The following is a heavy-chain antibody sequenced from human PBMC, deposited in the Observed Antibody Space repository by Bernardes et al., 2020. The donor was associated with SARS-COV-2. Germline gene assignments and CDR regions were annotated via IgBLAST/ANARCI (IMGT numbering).Heavy chain of an antibody. CDR2: ISTGGSTK. D-gene: IGHD5-18*01. Sequence: GGSLRPPCAAPGFTFSSFLVNWVRQGPGKGREWVFYISTGGSTKYYADSVKGRFTISRDNAKNSLYLQMNSLRAEDTAVYYCAREYTYGFDSWGQGTLVTVSS. CDR3: AREYTYGFDS. V-gene: IGHV3-48*03. CDR1: GFTFSSFL. J-gene: IGHJ4*02.